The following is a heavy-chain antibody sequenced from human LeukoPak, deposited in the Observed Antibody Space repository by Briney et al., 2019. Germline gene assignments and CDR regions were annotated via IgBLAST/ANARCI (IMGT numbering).Heavy chain of an antibody. CDR2: IRYDGSNK. Sequence: GGSLRLSCAASGFTFSSYGMHWVRQAPGKGLEWVAFIRYDGSNKYYADSVKGRFTISRDNSKNTLYLQMNSLRAEDTAVYYCAKDGTSLVAFDIWGQGTMVPVSS. CDR3: AKDGTSLVAFDI. V-gene: IGHV3-30*02. J-gene: IGHJ3*02. D-gene: IGHD1-26*01. CDR1: GFTFSSYG.